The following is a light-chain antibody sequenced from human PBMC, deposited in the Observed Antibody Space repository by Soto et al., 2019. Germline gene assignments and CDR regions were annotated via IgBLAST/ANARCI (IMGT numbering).Light chain of an antibody. V-gene: IGLV2-14*01. CDR1: SSDVGGYNY. J-gene: IGLJ1*01. Sequence: QSALTQPASVSGSPGQSITISCTGTSSDVGGYNYVSWYQQHPGKAPKLMIYEVSNRPSGVSNRFSGSKSGNTASLTISGLQAEDEADYYCSSYTSSSTLVVFGTGTQLTV. CDR3: SSYTSSSTLVV. CDR2: EVS.